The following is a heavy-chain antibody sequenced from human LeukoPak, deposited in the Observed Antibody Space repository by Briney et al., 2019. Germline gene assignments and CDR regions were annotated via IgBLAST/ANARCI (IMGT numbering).Heavy chain of an antibody. CDR1: GASISPYY. D-gene: IGHD1-26*01. J-gene: IGHJ4*02. Sequence: PSETLSLTCSVSGASISPYYWVWIRQPPGKGLEWIGYVFYNGRTSYNPSLKSRVTISADTSKNQFSLKMNSVTAADTVVYYCASGNYYQDYWGQGTVVTVSP. V-gene: IGHV4-59*08. CDR2: VFYNGRT. CDR3: ASGNYYQDY.